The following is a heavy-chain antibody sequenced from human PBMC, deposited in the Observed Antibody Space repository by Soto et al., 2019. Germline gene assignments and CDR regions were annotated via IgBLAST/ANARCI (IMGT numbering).Heavy chain of an antibody. V-gene: IGHV3-73*01. CDR1: GFTFSGSA. J-gene: IGHJ6*02. Sequence: PVGSLRLSCAASGFTFSGSAMHWVRQASGKVLEWVGRIRSKANSYATAYAASVKGRFTISRDDSKNTAYLQMNSLKTEDTAVYYCTRRQGDILTGYPYDYYYYGMDVWGQGT. CDR3: TRRQGDILTGYPYDYYYYGMDV. D-gene: IGHD3-9*01. CDR2: IRSKANSYAT.